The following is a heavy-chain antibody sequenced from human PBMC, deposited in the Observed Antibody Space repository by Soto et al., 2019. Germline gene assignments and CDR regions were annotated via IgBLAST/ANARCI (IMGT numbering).Heavy chain of an antibody. CDR2: ISAYNGNT. CDR1: GYTFTSYG. CDR3: SGSLAGGGGWFDP. D-gene: IGHD6-6*01. J-gene: IGHJ5*02. V-gene: IGHV1-18*04. Sequence: GAAVKVSCKASGYTFTSYGISWVRQAPGQGLEWTGWISAYNGNTNYAQKLQGRVTMTTDTSTSTAYMEPRSLRSDDTAVYYCSGSLAGGGGWFDPWGQGTLVTVSS.